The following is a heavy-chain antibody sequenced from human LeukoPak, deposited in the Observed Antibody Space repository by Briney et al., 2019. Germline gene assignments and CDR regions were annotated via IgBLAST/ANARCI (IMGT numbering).Heavy chain of an antibody. Sequence: GGSLRLSCAASGFTFSNYAMSWVRQAPGKGLEWVSSIGGGGFSTYYADSVKGQFTISRDNSKNMLYLQMNSLRAEDTAVYYCAKNSATVNFPDRDAFDIWGQGTMVTVSS. V-gene: IGHV3-23*01. J-gene: IGHJ3*02. CDR1: GFTFSNYA. CDR3: AKNSATVNFPDRDAFDI. CDR2: IGGGGFST. D-gene: IGHD4-17*01.